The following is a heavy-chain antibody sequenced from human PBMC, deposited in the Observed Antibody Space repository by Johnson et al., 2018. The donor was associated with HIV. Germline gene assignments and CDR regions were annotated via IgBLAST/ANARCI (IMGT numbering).Heavy chain of an antibody. J-gene: IGHJ3*02. CDR3: AKNQEVSIEDAFDI. CDR1: GFTFSSYD. Sequence: VQLVESGGGVVQPGRSLRLSCAASGFTFSSYDMHWVRQATGKGLEWVSAIGTAGDTYYPGSVKGRFTISRDNSKNTLYLQMNSLRAEDTAVYYCAKNQEVSIEDAFDIWGQGTMVTVSS. V-gene: IGHV3-13*01. CDR2: IGTAGDT. D-gene: IGHD3-3*02.